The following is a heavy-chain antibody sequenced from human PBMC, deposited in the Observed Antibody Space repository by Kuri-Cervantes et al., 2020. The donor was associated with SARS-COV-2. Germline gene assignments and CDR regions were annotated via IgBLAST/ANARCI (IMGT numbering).Heavy chain of an antibody. Sequence: SVKVSCKVSGGSFSTYAITWVRQAPGQGLEWMGGIIPIFRKLNYAQKFQGRVTITADEPTTTAYLELSSLKSEDTAVYYCARGDPKPYDSRFVHAFDIWGQGTMVTVSS. CDR2: IIPIFRKL. V-gene: IGHV1-69*13. CDR3: ARGDPKPYDSRFVHAFDI. D-gene: IGHD3-22*01. J-gene: IGHJ3*02. CDR1: GGSFSTYA.